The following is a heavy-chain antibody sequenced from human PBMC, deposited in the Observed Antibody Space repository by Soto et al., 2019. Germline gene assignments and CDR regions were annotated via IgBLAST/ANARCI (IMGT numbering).Heavy chain of an antibody. CDR3: AGAQARSAFDI. CDR2: ISTSSSTI. J-gene: IGHJ3*02. Sequence: EVQLVESGGGSVQPGGSLRLSCAASGFTFSGYYMNWVRQAPGKGLEWISYISTSSSTIYYADSVKGRFTISRDNAKNSLYLQMISLRAEDTAIFYCAGAQARSAFDIWGQGKMVTRSS. V-gene: IGHV3-48*01. CDR1: GFTFSGYY.